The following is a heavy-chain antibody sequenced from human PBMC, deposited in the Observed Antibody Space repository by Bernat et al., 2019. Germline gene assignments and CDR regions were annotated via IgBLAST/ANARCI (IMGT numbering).Heavy chain of an antibody. J-gene: IGHJ4*02. D-gene: IGHD6-19*01. V-gene: IGHV4-39*02. CDR2: SYYRGST. CDR1: GGSISSSSYY. Sequence: QLQLQESGPGLGKPSETLSLTCTVSGGSISSSSYYWGWIRQPPGKGLEWIGSSYYRGSTYYNPSLKSGVTISVDTSKNHSSLKLCCVTAADAAVYCCARTSGWYEDYWGQGTLVTVSS. CDR3: ARTSGWYEDY.